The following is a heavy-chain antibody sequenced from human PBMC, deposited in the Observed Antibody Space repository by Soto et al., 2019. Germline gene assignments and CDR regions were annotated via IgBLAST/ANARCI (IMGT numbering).Heavy chain of an antibody. CDR1: GGSINNYY. J-gene: IGHJ4*02. CDR2: IFYSGGT. V-gene: IGHV4-59*08. Sequence: SETLSLTCTVSGGSINNYYWSWIRQPPGKGLEWIGYIFYSGGTNYNPSLKSRVTISVDTSKNQYSLKLSSVTAADTAVYYCARRYSSGLDFWGQGTLVTVSS. CDR3: ARRYSSGLDF. D-gene: IGHD6-25*01.